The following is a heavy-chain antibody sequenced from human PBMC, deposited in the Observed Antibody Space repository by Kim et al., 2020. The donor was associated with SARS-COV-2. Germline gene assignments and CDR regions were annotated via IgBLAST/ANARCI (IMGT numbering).Heavy chain of an antibody. CDR1: GFTFSSYG. CDR3: AKWGEGYNYEIDY. CDR2: VWYDGSNK. V-gene: IGHV3-33*06. Sequence: GGSLRLSCAASGFTFSSYGMHWVRQAPGKGLEWVAVVWYDGSNKYYADSVKGRFTISRDNSKNTFYLQMNSLGAEDTAVYYCAKWGEGYNYEIDYWGQGTLVTVSS. J-gene: IGHJ4*02. D-gene: IGHD3-16*01.